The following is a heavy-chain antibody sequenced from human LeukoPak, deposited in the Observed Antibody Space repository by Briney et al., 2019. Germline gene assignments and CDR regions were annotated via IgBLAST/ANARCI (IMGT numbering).Heavy chain of an antibody. CDR3: ARMRGQQVIPRNFFDS. D-gene: IGHD6-13*01. Sequence: GGSLRLSCAASGFTFTSHGMSWVRQAPGKGLEWVSTISGSGGSTYYADYVKGRFTISRDSSKNTLYLQMSSLRAEDTAVYYCARMRGQQVIPRNFFDSWGQGTLVTVSS. V-gene: IGHV3-23*01. CDR2: ISGSGGST. J-gene: IGHJ4*02. CDR1: GFTFTSHG.